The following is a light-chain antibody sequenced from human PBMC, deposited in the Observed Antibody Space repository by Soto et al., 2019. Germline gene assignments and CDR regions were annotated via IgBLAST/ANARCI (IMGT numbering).Light chain of an antibody. J-gene: IGKJ4*01. CDR2: AAF. CDR1: QDIGIY. Sequence: IQSTESPSSLSASVEDRVTITCRASQDIGIYLAWYQQKPGEAPKPLIDAAFTMYGGVPSRFSGSGSGTDFALTITILQAEDFATYYCQQLRMYPSTFGGGTKVDIK. CDR3: QQLRMYPST. V-gene: IGKV1-9*01.